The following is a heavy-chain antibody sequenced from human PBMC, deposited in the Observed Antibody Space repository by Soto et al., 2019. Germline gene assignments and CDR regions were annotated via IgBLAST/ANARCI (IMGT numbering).Heavy chain of an antibody. CDR3: AKDSYWSGYSNYYYYMDV. CDR1: GFTFSSYA. Sequence: GGSLRLSCAASGFTFSSYAMSWVRQAPGKGLEWVSAISGSGGSTYYADSVKGRFTISRDNSKNTLYLQMNSLRAEDTAVYYCAKDSYWSGYSNYYYYMDVWGKGTTVTVSS. V-gene: IGHV3-23*01. D-gene: IGHD3-3*01. J-gene: IGHJ6*03. CDR2: ISGSGGST.